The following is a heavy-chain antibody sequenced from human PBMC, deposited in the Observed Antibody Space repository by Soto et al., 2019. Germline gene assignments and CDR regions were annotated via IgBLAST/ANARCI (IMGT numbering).Heavy chain of an antibody. CDR2: TSYDGSNK. CDR1: GFTFSSYG. J-gene: IGHJ4*02. Sequence: QVQLVESGGGVVQPGRSLRLSCAASGFTFSSYGMHWVRQAPGKGLEWVALTSYDGSNKYYADSVKGRFTISRDNSKNTLYLQMNSLRAEDTGLYYCAKDPYSSGWYGDYCGLGTLVTVSS. V-gene: IGHV3-30*18. D-gene: IGHD6-19*01. CDR3: AKDPYSSGWYGDY.